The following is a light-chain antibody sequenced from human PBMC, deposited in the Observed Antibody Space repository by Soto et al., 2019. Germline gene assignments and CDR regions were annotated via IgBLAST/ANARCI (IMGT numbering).Light chain of an antibody. V-gene: IGKV1-5*01. CDR2: DAS. J-gene: IGKJ5*01. Sequence: IQITQYPSTLSASVGDRVTITCRASQSISSWLAWYQQKPGKAPKLLIYDASNLENGVPSRFSGSGSGTDFTLTISSLQPEDFTPYYCQLSYITPFPFGQVARQAIK. CDR3: QLSYITPFP. CDR1: QSISSW.